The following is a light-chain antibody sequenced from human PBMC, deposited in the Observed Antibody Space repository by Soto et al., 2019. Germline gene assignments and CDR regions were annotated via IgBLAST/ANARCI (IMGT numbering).Light chain of an antibody. J-gene: IGKJ1*01. V-gene: IGKV3-20*01. CDR3: QQYGSSPGWT. Sequence: IVLTHPPGTLSLSPGERATLSCRASQSVSSSYLAWYQQKPGQAPRLLIYGASSRATGIPDRFSGSGSGTDFTLTISRLEPEDFEVYYCQQYGSSPGWTFGQGTKWIS. CDR2: GAS. CDR1: QSVSSSY.